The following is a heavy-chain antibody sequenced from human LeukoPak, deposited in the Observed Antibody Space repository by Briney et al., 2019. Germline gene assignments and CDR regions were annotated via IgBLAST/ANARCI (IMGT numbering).Heavy chain of an antibody. J-gene: IGHJ6*03. Sequence: ASVKVSCKASGGTFSSYAISWVRQAPGQGLEWMGGIIPIFGTANYAQKFQGRVTITTDESTSTAYMELSSLRSEDTVVYYCARGRVTIFGVVNYYYYYMDVWGKGTTVTVSS. CDR1: GGTFSSYA. V-gene: IGHV1-69*05. CDR2: IIPIFGTA. D-gene: IGHD3-3*01. CDR3: ARGRVTIFGVVNYYYYYMDV.